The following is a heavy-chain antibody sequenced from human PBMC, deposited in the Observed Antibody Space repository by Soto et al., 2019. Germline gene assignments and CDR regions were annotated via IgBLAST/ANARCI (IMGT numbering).Heavy chain of an antibody. CDR1: GFTFPGHY. D-gene: IGHD5-12*01. CDR3: AKSGCVCSPSHGYFDY. J-gene: IGHJ4*02. Sequence: SVKVSCKASGFTFPGHYIYWVRQAPGQTLEWMGWINLNSGGTSYAQKFQGRVTMTRDTTITTGYRELSTLSSDYTAVYYCAKSGCVCSPSHGYFDYWGQGTLVTVSS. V-gene: IGHV1-2*02. CDR2: INLNSGGT.